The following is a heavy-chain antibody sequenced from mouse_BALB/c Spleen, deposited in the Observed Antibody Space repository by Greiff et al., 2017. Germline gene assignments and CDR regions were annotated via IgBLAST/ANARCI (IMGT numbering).Heavy chain of an antibody. CDR2: ISSGGSYT. V-gene: IGHV5-9-4*01. Sequence: EVQLVESGGGLVKPGGSLKLSCAASGFTFSSYAMSWVRQSPEKRLEWVAEISSGGSYTYYPDTVTGRFTISRDNAKNTLYLEMSSLRSEDTAMYYCARDLYYDYDGFAYWGQGTLVTVSA. J-gene: IGHJ3*01. CDR1: GFTFSSYA. D-gene: IGHD2-4*01. CDR3: ARDLYYDYDGFAY.